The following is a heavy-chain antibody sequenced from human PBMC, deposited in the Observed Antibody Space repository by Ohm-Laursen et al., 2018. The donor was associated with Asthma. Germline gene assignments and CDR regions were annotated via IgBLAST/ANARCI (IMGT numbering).Heavy chain of an antibody. Sequence: SQTLSLTCTVSGAFVTGGAYYWTWLRQHPVKGLEWIGYTYLRGTTLYNPSFRSRATISADSSNNQFFLRLRSVTAADTAVYYCARWHTVVTQDAFDIWGQGTMVTVSS. V-gene: IGHV4-31*03. CDR2: TYLRGTT. CDR3: ARWHTVVTQDAFDI. CDR1: GAFVTGGAYY. D-gene: IGHD4-23*01. J-gene: IGHJ3*02.